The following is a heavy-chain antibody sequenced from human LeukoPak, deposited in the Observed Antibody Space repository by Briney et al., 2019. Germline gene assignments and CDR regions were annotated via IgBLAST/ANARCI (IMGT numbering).Heavy chain of an antibody. V-gene: IGHV3-48*01. CDR1: GFTFSSYS. CDR3: ARSMRKATRYDAFDI. D-gene: IGHD1-26*01. Sequence: PGGSLRLSCAASGFTFSSYSMNWVRQAPGKGLEWVSYISSSSSTIYYADSVKGRFTISRDNAKNSLYLQMNSLRAEDTAVYYCARSMRKATRYDAFDIWGQGTMVTVSS. J-gene: IGHJ3*02. CDR2: ISSSSSTI.